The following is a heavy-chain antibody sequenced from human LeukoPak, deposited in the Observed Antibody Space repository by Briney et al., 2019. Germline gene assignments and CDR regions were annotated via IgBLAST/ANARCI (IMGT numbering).Heavy chain of an antibody. J-gene: IGHJ4*02. CDR1: GYTLTELS. Sequence: GASVKVSCKVSGYTLTELSMHWVRQAPGKGLEWVGGFDPEDGETIYAQKFQGRVTMTEDTSTDTAYMELSGLRSEDTAVYYCATAPHQYYYDSSGSHFDYWGQGTLVTVSS. CDR2: FDPEDGET. D-gene: IGHD3-22*01. V-gene: IGHV1-24*01. CDR3: ATAPHQYYYDSSGSHFDY.